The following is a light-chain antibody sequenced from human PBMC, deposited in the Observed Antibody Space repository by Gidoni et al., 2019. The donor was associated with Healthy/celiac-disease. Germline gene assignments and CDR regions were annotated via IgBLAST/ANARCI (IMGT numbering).Light chain of an antibody. V-gene: IGKV1-9*01. CDR1: QGISSY. Sequence: IQLTQSPSSLSASVGDRVTITCRASQGISSYLACYQQKPGKAPKLLIYAASTLQSGVPSRFSGSGSGTDFTLTISSLQPEDFATYYCQQLNSYPYTFXXXTKLEIK. J-gene: IGKJ2*01. CDR3: QQLNSYPYT. CDR2: AAS.